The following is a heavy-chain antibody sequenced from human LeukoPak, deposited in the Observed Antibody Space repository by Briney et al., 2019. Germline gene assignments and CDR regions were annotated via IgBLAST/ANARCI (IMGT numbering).Heavy chain of an antibody. D-gene: IGHD6-19*01. CDR1: GFTFSSYW. CDR2: IKQDGSEK. Sequence: GGSLRLSCAASGFTFSSYWMSWVRQAPGKGLEWVANIKQDGSEKYYVDSVKGRFTISRDNAKNSLYLQMNSLRAEDTAVYYCAKGAGQWLVPSEYFQYWGQGTLVTVSS. CDR3: AKGAGQWLVPSEYFQY. V-gene: IGHV3-7*05. J-gene: IGHJ1*01.